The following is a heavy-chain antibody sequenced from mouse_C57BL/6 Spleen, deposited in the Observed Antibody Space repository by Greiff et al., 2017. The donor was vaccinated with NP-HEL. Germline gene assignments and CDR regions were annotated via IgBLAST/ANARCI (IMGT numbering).Heavy chain of an antibody. V-gene: IGHV1-59*01. CDR3: ARSGLTSWFAY. D-gene: IGHD3-1*01. Sequence: QVQLQQPGAELVRPGTSVKLSCKVSGYTFTSYWMHWVKQRPGQGLEWIGVIDPSDSYTNYNQKFKGKATLTVDTSSSTAYMQLSSLTSEDSAVYYCARSGLTSWFAYWGQGTLVTVSA. CDR2: IDPSDSYT. CDR1: GYTFTSYW. J-gene: IGHJ3*01.